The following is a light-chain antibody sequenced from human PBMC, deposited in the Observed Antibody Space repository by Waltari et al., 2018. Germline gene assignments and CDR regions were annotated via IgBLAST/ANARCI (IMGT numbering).Light chain of an antibody. V-gene: IGLV2-23*02. CDR2: DVT. CDR3: CSYAGSSTLV. CDR1: SRDVGVSNY. Sequence: QSALTQPASVSVSPGQSITISCTGTSRDVGVSNYVSWYQQHPGKAPKLMIYDVTKRPSGVSDRFSGSKSGNTASLTISGLQAEDEADYYCCSYAGSSTLVFGGGTKLTVL. J-gene: IGLJ2*01.